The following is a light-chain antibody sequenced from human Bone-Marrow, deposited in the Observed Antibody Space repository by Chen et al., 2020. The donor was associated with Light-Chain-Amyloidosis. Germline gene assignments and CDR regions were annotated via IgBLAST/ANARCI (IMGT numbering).Light chain of an antibody. J-gene: IGLJ3*02. CDR3: SKYEGGTNHGV. CDR2: EVT. CDR1: SGDVGRYNY. V-gene: IGLV2-8*01. Sequence: QSALTQPPSASGSPGQSVTISCTGTSGDVGRYNYVSWYQQTPGKAPKLMIYEVTKRPSGVPARFSASKSGTRASLTALGLEAADEVDYSGSKYEGGTNHGVFGGGTNLPFL.